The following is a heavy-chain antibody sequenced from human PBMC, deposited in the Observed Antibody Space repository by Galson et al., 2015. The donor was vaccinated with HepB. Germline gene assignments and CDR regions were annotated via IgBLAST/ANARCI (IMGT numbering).Heavy chain of an antibody. D-gene: IGHD3-10*01. V-gene: IGHV3-13*04. Sequence: SLRLSCAASGFTFSSYDMHWVRQATGKGLEWVSAIGTAGDTYYPGSVKGRFTISRENAKNSLYLQMNSLRAGDTAVYYCARGYYGSGSYYYYGMDVWGQGTTVTVSS. CDR3: ARGYYGSGSYYYYGMDV. CDR1: GFTFSSYD. CDR2: IGTAGDT. J-gene: IGHJ6*02.